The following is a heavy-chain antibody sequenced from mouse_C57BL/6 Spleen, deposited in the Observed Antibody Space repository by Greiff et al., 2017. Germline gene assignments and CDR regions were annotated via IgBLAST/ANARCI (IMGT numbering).Heavy chain of an antibody. D-gene: IGHD4-1*01. CDR3: ASDQTGTGFAY. V-gene: IGHV2-6*01. Sequence: VMLVESGPGLVAPSQSLSITCTVSGFSLTSYGVDWVRQSPGKGLEWLGVIWGVGSTNYNSALKSRLSISKDNSKSQVFLKMNSLQTDDTAMYYCASDQTGTGFAYWGQGTLVTVSA. CDR2: IWGVGST. CDR1: GFSLTSYG. J-gene: IGHJ3*01.